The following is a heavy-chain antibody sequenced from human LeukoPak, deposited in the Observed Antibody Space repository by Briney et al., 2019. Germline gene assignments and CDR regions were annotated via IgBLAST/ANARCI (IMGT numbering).Heavy chain of an antibody. V-gene: IGHV1-3*01. CDR2: INAGNGNT. Sequence: ASVKVSCKASGYTFTSYAMHWVRQAPGQRLEWMGWINAGNGNTKYSQKFQGRVTITRDTSASTAYMELSSLRSEDTAVYYCARRTSSSWYSAEYYFDYWGQGTLVTVSS. CDR3: ARRTSSSWYSAEYYFDY. J-gene: IGHJ4*02. D-gene: IGHD6-13*01. CDR1: GYTFTSYA.